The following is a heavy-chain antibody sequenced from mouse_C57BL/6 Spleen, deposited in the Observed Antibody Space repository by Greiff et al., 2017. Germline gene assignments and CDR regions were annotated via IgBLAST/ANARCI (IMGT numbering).Heavy chain of an antibody. CDR1: GYSFTGYY. CDR3: ARIGSRESFAY. J-gene: IGHJ3*01. V-gene: IGHV1-42*01. Sequence: EVQLQQSGPELVKPGASVKISCKASGYSFTGYYMNWVKQSPEKSLEWIGEINPSTGGTTYNQKFKAKATLTVDKSSSTAYMQLKSLTSEDSAVYYCARIGSRESFAYWGQGTLVTVSA. CDR2: INPSTGGT.